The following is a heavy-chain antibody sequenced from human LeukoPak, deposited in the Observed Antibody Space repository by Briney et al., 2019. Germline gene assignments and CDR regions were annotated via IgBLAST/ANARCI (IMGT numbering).Heavy chain of an antibody. D-gene: IGHD3-22*01. CDR2: ISWDGGST. CDR1: VFTFDEYT. Sequence: GGSLRLSCAASVFTFDEYTMYWVRQAPGKGLEWVSLISWDGGSTYYAHSVKGRFTISRDNSKNSLYLQMNRLRTEDTALYYCAKDDDSSSTFDYWGQGTLVTVSS. V-gene: IGHV3-43*01. J-gene: IGHJ4*02. CDR3: AKDDDSSSTFDY.